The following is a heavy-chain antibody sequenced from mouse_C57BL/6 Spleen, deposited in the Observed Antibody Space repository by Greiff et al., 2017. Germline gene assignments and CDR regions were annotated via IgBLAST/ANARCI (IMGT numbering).Heavy chain of an antibody. CDR3: AYDYDGDWFAY. D-gene: IGHD2-4*01. CDR2: IHPNSGRT. CDR1: GYTFTSYW. J-gene: IGHJ3*01. Sequence: QVQLQQPGAELVKPGASVKLSCKASGYTFTSYWMHWVKQRPGQGLEWIGMIHPNSGRTNYNEKFKSKATLTVDKSSSTAYMQLSSLTSEDSAVYYWAYDYDGDWFAYWGQGTLVTVSA. V-gene: IGHV1-64*01.